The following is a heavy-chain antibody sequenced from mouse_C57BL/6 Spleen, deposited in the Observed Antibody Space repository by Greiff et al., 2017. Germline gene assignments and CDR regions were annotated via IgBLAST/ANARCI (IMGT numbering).Heavy chain of an antibody. D-gene: IGHD2-4*01. CDR2: INPYNGDT. CDR3: ARGGTFDYPWFAY. V-gene: IGHV1-20*01. Sequence: EVQLQQSGPELVKPGDSVKISCKASGYSFTGYFMNWVMQSHGKSLEWIGRINPYNGDTFYNQKCKGKATLTVDKSSSTAHMELRSLTSEDSAVYYCARGGTFDYPWFAYWGQGTLVTVSA. J-gene: IGHJ3*01. CDR1: GYSFTGYF.